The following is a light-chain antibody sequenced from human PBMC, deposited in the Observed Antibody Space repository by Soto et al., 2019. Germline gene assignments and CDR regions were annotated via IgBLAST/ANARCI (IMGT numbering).Light chain of an antibody. J-gene: IGLJ1*01. CDR1: SSDVGGYNY. Sequence: QSVLTQPASVSGSPGQSITISCTGTSSDVGGYNYVSWYQQHPGKAPKLMIYEVSNRPSGVSNRFSGSKSGNTAPLTISGLQAEDEADYYCSSYTSSSTLVFGTGTKGTVL. CDR2: EVS. CDR3: SSYTSSSTLV. V-gene: IGLV2-14*01.